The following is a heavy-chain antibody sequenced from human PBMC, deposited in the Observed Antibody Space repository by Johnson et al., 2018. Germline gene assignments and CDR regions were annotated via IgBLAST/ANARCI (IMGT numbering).Heavy chain of an antibody. V-gene: IGHV3-23*04. CDR3: AKVESSGTFYGFFHH. Sequence: VQLVESGGGLVQPGGSLRLSCAGSGFPFSTYTMTWVRQAPGKGLEWVSAVSGRDGRTNYADSVKGRFITSRDNSKNTQYLQMDSRRAEDTAIYYCAKVESSGTFYGFFHHWGQGTLVTVSS. CDR1: GFPFSTYT. D-gene: IGHD1-26*01. J-gene: IGHJ1*01. CDR2: VSGRDGRT.